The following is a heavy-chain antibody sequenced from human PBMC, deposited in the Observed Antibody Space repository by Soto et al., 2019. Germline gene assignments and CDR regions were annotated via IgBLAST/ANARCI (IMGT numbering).Heavy chain of an antibody. CDR3: ARGGYYYDSSGPNWFDL. CDR1: GGSFRGHY. J-gene: IGHJ5*02. Sequence: SVTMSLTCSVYGGSFRGHYWSWIRPPPGKGLEWIGEINHSGSTNYNPSLKSRVTISVDTSKNQFSLKLSSVTAADTAVYYCARGGYYYDSSGPNWFDLWGQGTLVTGSS. V-gene: IGHV4-34*01. D-gene: IGHD3-22*01. CDR2: INHSGST.